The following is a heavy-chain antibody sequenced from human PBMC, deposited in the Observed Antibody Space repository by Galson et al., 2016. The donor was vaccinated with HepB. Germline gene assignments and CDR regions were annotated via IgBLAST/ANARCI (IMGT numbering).Heavy chain of an antibody. V-gene: IGHV3-53*01. CDR3: ARVQTFYDDTCGTSRPRYFDY. D-gene: IGHD3-16*02. CDR1: GFAVRSNF. CDR2: IYSGGST. Sequence: SLRLSCAVSGFAVRSNFMAWVRQAPGKGLEWVSLIYSGGSTYYADSVRGRFTISRDISKNTLLLEMLNLRAEDTAVYYCARVQTFYDDTCGTSRPRYFDYWGQGTLVTVSS. J-gene: IGHJ4*02.